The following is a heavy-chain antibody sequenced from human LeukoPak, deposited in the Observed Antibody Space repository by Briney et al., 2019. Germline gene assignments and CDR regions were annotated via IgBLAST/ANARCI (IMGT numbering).Heavy chain of an antibody. V-gene: IGHV3-7*01. J-gene: IGHJ3*02. CDR1: GFTFSSYS. Sequence: GGSLSLSFAASGFTFSSYSMNWVRQAPGKGLEWVANIKKQGSEKYYVDSVKGRFTIARDNAKNSLYLQMNNLRAEDTAMYYCVRHAYYVFDIWGQGTMVTVSS. D-gene: IGHD3-10*01. CDR2: IKKQGSEK. CDR3: VRHAYYVFDI.